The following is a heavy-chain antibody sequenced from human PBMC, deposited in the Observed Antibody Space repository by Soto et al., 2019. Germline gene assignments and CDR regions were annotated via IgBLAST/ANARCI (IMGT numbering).Heavy chain of an antibody. V-gene: IGHV1-8*01. CDR1: EYTFTNYD. CDR2: MNPNSGKI. J-gene: IGHJ4*02. CDR3: ARDLGGWPDY. D-gene: IGHD2-15*01. Sequence: ASVKVSCKASEYTFTNYDINWVRQATGQGPEYMGWMNPNSGKIGYVQKFQGRVTITRDTSASTAYMELSSLRSEDTAVYYCARDLGGWPDYWGQGTLVTVSS.